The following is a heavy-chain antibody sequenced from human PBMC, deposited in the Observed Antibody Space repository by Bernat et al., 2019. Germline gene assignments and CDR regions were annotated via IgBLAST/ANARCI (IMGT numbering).Heavy chain of an antibody. V-gene: IGHV3-33*01. CDR3: ARVSSSSWYGATDY. CDR2: IWYDGSNK. CDR1: GFTFSSYG. Sequence: QVQLVESGGGVVQPGRSLRLSCAASGFTFSSYGMHWVRQAPGKGLEWVAVIWYDGSNKYYADSVKGRFTISRDNSKNTLYLQMNSLRAEDTAVYYCARVSSSSWYGATDYWGQGTLVTVSS. D-gene: IGHD6-13*01. J-gene: IGHJ4*02.